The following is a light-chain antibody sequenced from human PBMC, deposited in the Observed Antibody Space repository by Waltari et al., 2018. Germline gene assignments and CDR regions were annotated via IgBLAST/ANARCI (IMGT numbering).Light chain of an antibody. Sequence: ETVLPQSPGTLSLSPGERATLSCRASQSIGRYLIWYQQKPGQAPRLLIYGASSRAAGIPDRCSGSGSGTDFSLSISRLEPEDFAVYYCQNHERLPAVFGQGTKVEIK. CDR1: QSIGRY. CDR2: GAS. J-gene: IGKJ1*01. CDR3: QNHERLPAV. V-gene: IGKV3-20*01.